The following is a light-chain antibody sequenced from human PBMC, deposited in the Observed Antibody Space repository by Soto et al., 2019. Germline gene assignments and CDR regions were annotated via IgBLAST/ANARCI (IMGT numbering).Light chain of an antibody. Sequence: EIVMTQSPATLSVSPGERATLSCRASQNVANYLDWYQQKPGQAPRLLIYGASSRATGIPVRFSGSGSGTEFTLTISSLQSEDFAVYYCQQYNNWPLTFGQGTRLEIK. J-gene: IGKJ5*01. V-gene: IGKV3-15*01. CDR2: GAS. CDR1: QNVANY. CDR3: QQYNNWPLT.